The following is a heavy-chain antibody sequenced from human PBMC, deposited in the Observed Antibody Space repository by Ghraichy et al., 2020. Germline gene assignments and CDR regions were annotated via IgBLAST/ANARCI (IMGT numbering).Heavy chain of an antibody. V-gene: IGHV3-23*01. CDR2: ISGSGGGT. J-gene: IGHJ4*02. CDR3: ARLSESYTDY. Sequence: GGSLRLSCAASGFTFSSYAMIRVRQAPGKGLEWVSSISGSGGGTYYADSVKGRFTISRDNSKNTLYLQMNSLRAEDTAVYYCARLSESYTDYWGQGTLVTVSS. CDR1: GFTFSSYA. D-gene: IGHD1-26*01.